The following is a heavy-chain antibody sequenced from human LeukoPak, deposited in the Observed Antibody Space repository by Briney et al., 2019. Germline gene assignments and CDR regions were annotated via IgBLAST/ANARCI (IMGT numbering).Heavy chain of an antibody. CDR1: GFTFSGYS. CDR3: ARALRIAVAGSGY. V-gene: IGHV3-48*04. D-gene: IGHD6-19*01. J-gene: IGHJ4*02. Sequence: GRSLRLSCAASGFTFSGYSMNWVRQAPGKGLEWVSYISSGSSTIYYADSVKGRFTISRDNAKNSLYLQMNSLRAEDTAVYYCARALRIAVAGSGYWGQGTLVTVSS. CDR2: ISSGSSTI.